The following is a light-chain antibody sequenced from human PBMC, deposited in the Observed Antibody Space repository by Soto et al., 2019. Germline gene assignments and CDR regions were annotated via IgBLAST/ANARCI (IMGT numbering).Light chain of an antibody. V-gene: IGKV1-27*01. Sequence: DIQMTQSPSSLSASVGDRVTITCRASQGISNYLAWYQQKPGKVPKLLIYAASTMQSGVPSRFSGSGSGTDFTLTISSLQPEDVASYYCQKYNSASWTFGQGTKVEIK. CDR2: AAS. J-gene: IGKJ1*01. CDR1: QGISNY. CDR3: QKYNSASWT.